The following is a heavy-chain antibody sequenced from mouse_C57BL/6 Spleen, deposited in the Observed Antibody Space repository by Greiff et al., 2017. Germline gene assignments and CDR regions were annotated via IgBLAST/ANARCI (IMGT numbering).Heavy chain of an antibody. CDR1: GFTFSSYA. CDR3: TRDEGWTLNFDY. Sequence: EVQLVESGEGLVKPGGSLKLSCAASGFTFSSYAMSWVRQTPEKRLEWVAYISSGGDYIYYADTVKGRFTISRDNARNTLYLQMSSLKSEDTAMYYCTRDEGWTLNFDYWGQGTTRTVSS. J-gene: IGHJ2*01. D-gene: IGHD1-3*01. CDR2: ISSGGDYI. V-gene: IGHV5-9-1*02.